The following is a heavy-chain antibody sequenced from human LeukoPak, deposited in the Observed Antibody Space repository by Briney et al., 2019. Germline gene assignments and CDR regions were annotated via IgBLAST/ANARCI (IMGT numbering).Heavy chain of an antibody. CDR2: ISGSGGST. D-gene: IGHD1-26*01. J-gene: IGHJ4*02. V-gene: IGHV3-23*01. CDR1: GFTFSSHA. CDR3: AKDRSGWELLERFDY. Sequence: GGSLRLSCAASGFTFSSHAMSWVRQAPGKGLEWVSAISGSGGSTYYADSVKGRFTISRDNSKNTLYLQINSLRAEDTAVYYCAKDRSGWELLERFDYWGQGTLVTVSS.